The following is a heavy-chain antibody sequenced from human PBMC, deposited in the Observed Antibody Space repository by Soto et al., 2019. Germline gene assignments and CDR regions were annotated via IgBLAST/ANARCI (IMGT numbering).Heavy chain of an antibody. J-gene: IGHJ6*02. CDR2: IYSGGST. CDR1: GFTVSSNY. D-gene: IGHD2-21*02. CDR3: ARGPAVTAISYYYGMDV. Sequence: GGSLRLSCAASGFTVSSNYMSWVRQAPGKGLEWDSVIYSGGSTYYADSVKGRFTISRDNSKNTLYLQMNSLRAEDTAVYYCARGPAVTAISYYYGMDVWGRGTTVTVSS. V-gene: IGHV3-66*01.